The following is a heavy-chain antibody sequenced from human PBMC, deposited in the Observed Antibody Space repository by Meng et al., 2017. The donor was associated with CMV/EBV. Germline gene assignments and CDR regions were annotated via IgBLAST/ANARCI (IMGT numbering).Heavy chain of an antibody. CDR3: ARDYVPAASTDAFDI. J-gene: IGHJ3*02. V-gene: IGHV4-39*07. CDR2: IYYSGST. Sequence: SETLSLTCNVSGGSISSSSYYWGWIRQPPGKGLEWIGSIYYSGSTYYNPSLKSRVTISVDTSKNQFSLKLSSVTAADTAVYYCARDYVPAASTDAFDIWGQGTMVTVSS. CDR1: GGSISSSSYY. D-gene: IGHD2-2*01.